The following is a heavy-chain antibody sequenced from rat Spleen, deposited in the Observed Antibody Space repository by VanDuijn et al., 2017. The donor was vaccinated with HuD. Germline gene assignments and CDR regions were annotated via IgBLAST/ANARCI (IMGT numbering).Heavy chain of an antibody. CDR2: IKFEDFTP. CDR1: GFTFSDFY. J-gene: IGHJ2*01. D-gene: IGHD1-9*01. Sequence: EVQLVESGGGLVQPGRSLKLSCAASGFTFSDFYMAWVRQAPKRGLEWIASIKFEDFTPHYGDSVKGRFTISRDNAKSTLYLQMDSLRSEDTATYYCAKTGSTTGIPTDYFDYWGQGVMVTVSS. CDR3: AKTGSTTGIPTDYFDY. V-gene: IGHV5-22*01.